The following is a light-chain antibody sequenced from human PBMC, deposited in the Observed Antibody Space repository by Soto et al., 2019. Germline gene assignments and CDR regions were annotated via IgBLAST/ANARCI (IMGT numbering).Light chain of an antibody. V-gene: IGKV1-39*01. CDR3: QQSYSTLLS. Sequence: DIQMTQSPSSLSASVGDRVTITCRASQSISSYLNWYQQKPGKDPKLLIYAASSFQSEVPSRFSGSESGTDFTLTISSLQPEDVATYYCQQSYSTLLSFGGGTKVEIK. J-gene: IGKJ4*01. CDR1: QSISSY. CDR2: AAS.